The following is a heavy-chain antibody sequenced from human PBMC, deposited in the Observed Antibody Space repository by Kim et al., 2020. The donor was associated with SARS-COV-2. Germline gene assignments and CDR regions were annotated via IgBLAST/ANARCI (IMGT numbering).Heavy chain of an antibody. D-gene: IGHD1-26*01. J-gene: IGHJ4*02. CDR2: NK. Sequence: NKYYADPGKARFTLSRDNSKNTLYLQMNSLRAEDTAVYYCARDRGSYGDYWGQGTLVTVSS. V-gene: IGHV3-33*01. CDR3: ARDRGSYGDY.